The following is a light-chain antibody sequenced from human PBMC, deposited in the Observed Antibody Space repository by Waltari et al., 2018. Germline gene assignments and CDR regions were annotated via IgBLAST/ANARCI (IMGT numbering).Light chain of an antibody. Sequence: QSVLTQPPSVSGAPGQRVTISCTGSSSNIGGHYVSWYQQLPGTTPKLLIYQDNRRPSGVSDRCSGSKSGSSASRTTTGLQTEDEADYYCPSYESSLSAGLFGGGTRLTVL. CDR1: SSNIGGHY. CDR3: PSYESSLSAGL. J-gene: IGLJ2*01. V-gene: IGLV1-40*01. CDR2: QDN.